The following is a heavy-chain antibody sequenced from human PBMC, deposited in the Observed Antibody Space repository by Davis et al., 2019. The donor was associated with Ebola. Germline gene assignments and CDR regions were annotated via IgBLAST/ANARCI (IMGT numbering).Heavy chain of an antibody. D-gene: IGHD3-22*01. J-gene: IGHJ4*02. Sequence: GESLKISCAASGFIVRNYHISWVRQAPGKGLEWVSVLYRGGPTHYADSVQGRFTISRDDSKNTLSLQMNSLRPEDTAVYYCARIVPDWYDSSGYSRNGRFDYWGQGTLVTVSS. V-gene: IGHV3-66*01. CDR2: LYRGGPT. CDR3: ARIVPDWYDSSGYSRNGRFDY. CDR1: GFIVRNYH.